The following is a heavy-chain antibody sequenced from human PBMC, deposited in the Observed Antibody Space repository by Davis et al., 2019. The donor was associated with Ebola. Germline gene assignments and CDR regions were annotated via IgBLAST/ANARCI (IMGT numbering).Heavy chain of an antibody. V-gene: IGHV4-30-2*01. CDR2: IYHSGST. CDR1: GGSISSGGYS. J-gene: IGHJ4*02. D-gene: IGHD3-22*01. CDR3: GNLRSGYGDY. Sequence: MPSETLSLTCAVSGGSISSGGYSWSWIRQPPGKGLEWIGYIYHSGSTYYNPSLKSRLTISVDTPKNQFSLELSSVTAADTAVYYCGNLRSGYGDYWGQGTLVTVSS.